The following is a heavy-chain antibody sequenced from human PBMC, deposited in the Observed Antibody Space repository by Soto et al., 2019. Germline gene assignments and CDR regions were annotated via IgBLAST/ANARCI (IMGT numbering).Heavy chain of an antibody. D-gene: IGHD6-13*01. CDR2: ISYDGTKK. V-gene: IGHV3-30*18. Sequence: GGSLRLSCVASGFSFSTSGMHWVRQAPGKGLEWVAVISYDGTKKYYSDSVKGRFTISRDNSKNTLYLQMNSLRPEDTAVYYCAKVGIAAGTDLWGRGTLVTVSS. CDR1: GFSFSTSG. CDR3: AKVGIAAGTDL. J-gene: IGHJ2*01.